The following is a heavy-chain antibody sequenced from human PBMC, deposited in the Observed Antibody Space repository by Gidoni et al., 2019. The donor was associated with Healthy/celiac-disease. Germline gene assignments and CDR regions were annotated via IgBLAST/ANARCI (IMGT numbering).Heavy chain of an antibody. Sequence: EVQLVESGGGLVKPGGSLRLSCAASGFTFSSYSMNWVRQAPGKGLEWVSSISSSSSYIYYADSGKGRFTISRDNAKNSLYLQMNSLRAEDTAVYYCARDLIGVLDYGDYRGQGTLVTVSS. J-gene: IGHJ4*02. V-gene: IGHV3-21*01. D-gene: IGHD3-10*01. CDR2: ISSSSSYI. CDR1: GFTFSSYS. CDR3: ARDLIGVLDYGDY.